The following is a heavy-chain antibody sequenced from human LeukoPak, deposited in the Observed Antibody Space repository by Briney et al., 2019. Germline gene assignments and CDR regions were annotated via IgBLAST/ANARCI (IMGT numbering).Heavy chain of an antibody. CDR3: ARTRHYYDSSGYYYFDY. CDR2: IFYSGST. CDR1: GGSISGYY. D-gene: IGHD3-22*01. J-gene: IGHJ4*02. V-gene: IGHV4-59*08. Sequence: SETLSLTCSVSGGSISGYYWSWIRQPPGKGLEWIGHIFYSGSTNYNPSLKSRVTISLDTSKNQFSPKLSSVTAADMAVYYCARTRHYYDSSGYYYFDYWGQGTLVTVSS.